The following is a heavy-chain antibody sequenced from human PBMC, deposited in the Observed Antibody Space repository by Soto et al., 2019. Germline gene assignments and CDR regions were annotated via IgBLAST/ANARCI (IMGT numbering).Heavy chain of an antibody. Sequence: QVQLVQSGAEVKKPGASVKVSCKASGYTLTSYGISWVRQAPGQGLEWMGWINTYNGASKYAQKLQGRVTVTTDTSTSTAYMELRCLTSDDTAVYYCARYCSGGSCHNGVTDYWGQGTLVTVSS. J-gene: IGHJ4*02. CDR1: GYTLTSYG. CDR2: INTYNGAS. V-gene: IGHV1-18*01. CDR3: ARYCSGGSCHNGVTDY. D-gene: IGHD2-15*01.